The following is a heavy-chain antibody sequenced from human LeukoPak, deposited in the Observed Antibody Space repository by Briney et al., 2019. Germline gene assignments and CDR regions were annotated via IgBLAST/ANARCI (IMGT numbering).Heavy chain of an antibody. CDR3: ARETVTTPVPDY. CDR2: INPNSGGT. CDR1: GYTFTGCY. V-gene: IGHV1-2*02. J-gene: IGHJ4*02. D-gene: IGHD4-17*01. Sequence: ASVKVSCKASGYTFTGCYMHWVRQAPGQGLEWMGWINPNSGGTNYAQKFQGRVTMTRDTSISTAYMELSRLRSDDTAVYYCARETVTTPVPDYWGQGTLVTVSS.